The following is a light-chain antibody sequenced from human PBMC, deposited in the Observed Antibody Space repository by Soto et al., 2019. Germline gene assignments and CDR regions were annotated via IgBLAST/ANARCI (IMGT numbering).Light chain of an antibody. CDR3: QQYGSSPRT. V-gene: IGKV3-20*01. J-gene: IGKJ2*01. Sequence: EIVLTQSPGTLSLSPGERATLSRRASQSVSSSYLAWYQQKPGQAPRLLIYGASSRATGIPDRFSGSGSGTDLTLTISRLEPEDFAVYYCQQYGSSPRTFGQGTKLEIK. CDR2: GAS. CDR1: QSVSSSY.